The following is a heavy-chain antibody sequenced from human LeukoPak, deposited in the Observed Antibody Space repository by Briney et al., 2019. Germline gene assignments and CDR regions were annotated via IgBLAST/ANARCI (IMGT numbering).Heavy chain of an antibody. J-gene: IGHJ4*02. Sequence: ASVKVSCKVSGYALTELSMHWVRQAPGKGLEWMGGFDPEDGETIYAQKFQGRVTMTEDTSTDTAYMELSSLRSEDTAVYYCATSARYWLVWNPQNWGQGTLVTVSS. CDR1: GYALTELS. D-gene: IGHD6-19*01. CDR3: ATSARYWLVWNPQN. CDR2: FDPEDGET. V-gene: IGHV1-24*01.